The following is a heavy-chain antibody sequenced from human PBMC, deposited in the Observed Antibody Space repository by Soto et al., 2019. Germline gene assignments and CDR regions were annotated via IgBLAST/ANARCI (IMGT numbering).Heavy chain of an antibody. CDR1: GFTFRSYG. J-gene: IGHJ6*02. CDR3: ARVTYSSSAAPFRYYGMDV. D-gene: IGHD6-6*01. Sequence: QVQLVESGGGVVQPGRSLRLSCAASGFTFRSYGMHWVRQAPGKGLEWVAVIWYDGGNTHYADSVKGRFTISRDNSKNTLYLHMKSLRAADTAVYYCARVTYSSSAAPFRYYGMDVWGQGTTVTVSS. V-gene: IGHV3-33*01. CDR2: IWYDGGNT.